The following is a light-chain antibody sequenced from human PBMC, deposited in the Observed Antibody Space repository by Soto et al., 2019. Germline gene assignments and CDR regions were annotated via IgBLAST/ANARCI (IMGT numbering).Light chain of an antibody. CDR1: QSISNY. CDR3: QQSYITPWT. J-gene: IGKJ1*01. CDR2: AAS. V-gene: IGKV1-39*01. Sequence: DIQMTQSPSSLSTSVGDRVTITCRTSQSISNYLNWYQQKPGKVPKLLLYAASRLQSGVPSRFSASGSGTDFTLTISSLQPEDFATYYCQQSYITPWTFGQGTTVEIK.